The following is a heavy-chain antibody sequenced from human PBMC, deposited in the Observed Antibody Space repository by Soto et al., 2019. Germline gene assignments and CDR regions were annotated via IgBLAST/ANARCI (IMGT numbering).Heavy chain of an antibody. V-gene: IGHV1-3*01. CDR2: INAGNGNT. CDR3: ARESILTGYHPLDY. Sequence: ASVKVSCKASGYTFTSYVIHWVRQAPGQRLEWMGWINAGNGNTKYSQKFQGRVTMTTDTSTSTAYMELRSLRSDDTAVYYCARESILTGYHPLDYWGQGTLVTVSS. J-gene: IGHJ4*02. D-gene: IGHD3-9*01. CDR1: GYTFTSYV.